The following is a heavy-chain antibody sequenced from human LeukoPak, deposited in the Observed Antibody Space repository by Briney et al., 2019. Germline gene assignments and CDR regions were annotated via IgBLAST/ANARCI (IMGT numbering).Heavy chain of an antibody. Sequence: GASVKVSCKASGFTFTSSAMQWVRQARGQRLEWIGWIVVGSGNTNYAQKFQERVTITRDMSTSTAYMELSSLRSEDTAVYYCAADPIVPGAFDIWGQGTMVTVSS. V-gene: IGHV1-58*02. CDR2: IVVGSGNT. J-gene: IGHJ3*02. D-gene: IGHD2-2*01. CDR1: GFTFTSSA. CDR3: AADPIVPGAFDI.